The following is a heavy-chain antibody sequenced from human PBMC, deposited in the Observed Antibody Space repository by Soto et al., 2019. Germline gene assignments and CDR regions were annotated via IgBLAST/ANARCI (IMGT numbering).Heavy chain of an antibody. Sequence: QVQLQESGPGLVKPSETLSLTCTVSGGSISSYYWSWIRQPPGKGLEGIGYIYYSGSTNYNPSLKSRVTISVDTSKNQFSLKLSSVTAADTAVYYCARGYCSSTSCYARPVDYWGQGTLVTVSS. D-gene: IGHD2-2*01. J-gene: IGHJ4*02. V-gene: IGHV4-59*01. CDR2: IYYSGST. CDR1: GGSISSYY. CDR3: ARGYCSSTSCYARPVDY.